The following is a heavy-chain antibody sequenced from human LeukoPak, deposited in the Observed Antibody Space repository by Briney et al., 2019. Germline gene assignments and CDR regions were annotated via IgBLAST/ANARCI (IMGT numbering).Heavy chain of an antibody. CDR3: ATEVRFLGSTSSWGY. J-gene: IGHJ4*02. CDR1: GYTLAELS. V-gene: IGHV1-24*01. CDR2: FDPEDGET. D-gene: IGHD2-2*01. Sequence: ASVKVSCKVSGYTLAELSMYWVRQAPGPGMEWMGGFDPEDGETIYAQKFQGRVTMTEDTSTDTDSMELSSMRSEDTGVYYCATEVRFLGSTSSWGYWGQGTLVTVSS.